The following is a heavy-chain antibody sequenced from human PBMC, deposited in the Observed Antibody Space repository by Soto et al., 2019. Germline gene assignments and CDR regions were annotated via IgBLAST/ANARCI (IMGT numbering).Heavy chain of an antibody. V-gene: IGHV3-30*03. D-gene: IGHD1-26*01. CDR1: GFTFSSYG. CDR3: AGGHYFGDY. Sequence: QVQLVESGGGVVQPGRSLRLSYAASGFTFSSYGMQWVRQAPGKGLEWVSLTSYDGSDKYYTDSVKGRFTISRDNSKNTLYLQMNSLRAEDTAVYFCAGGHYFGDYWGQGTQVTVSS. CDR2: TSYDGSDK. J-gene: IGHJ4*02.